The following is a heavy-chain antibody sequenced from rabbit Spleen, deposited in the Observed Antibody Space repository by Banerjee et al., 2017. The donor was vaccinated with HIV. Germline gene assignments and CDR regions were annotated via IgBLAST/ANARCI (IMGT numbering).Heavy chain of an antibody. CDR1: GFSFTSSYY. CDR3: AIATMTMVITDL. Sequence: QSLEESGGDLVKPGASLTLTCTASGFSFTSSYYMCWVRQAPGKGLEWIACIYIGNSGNTYYASWAKGRFTISKTSSTTVTLQMTSLTAADTATYFCAIATMTMVITDLWGQGTLVTVS. J-gene: IGHJ4*01. V-gene: IGHV1S40*01. D-gene: IGHD2-1*01. CDR2: IYIGNSGNT.